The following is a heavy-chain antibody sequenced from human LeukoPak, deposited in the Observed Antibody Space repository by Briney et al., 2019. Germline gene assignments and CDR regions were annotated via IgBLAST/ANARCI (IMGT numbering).Heavy chain of an antibody. CDR3: ARDSSGTFDY. CDR2: IYHSGST. V-gene: IGHV4-38-2*02. Sequence: SETLSLTCTVSGYSISSGYYWGWIRQPPGKGLEWIGSIYHSGSTYYNPSLKSRVTISVDTSKNQFSLKLSSVTAADTAVYYCARDSSGTFDYWGQGTLVTVSS. J-gene: IGHJ4*02. CDR1: GYSISSGYY. D-gene: IGHD3-10*01.